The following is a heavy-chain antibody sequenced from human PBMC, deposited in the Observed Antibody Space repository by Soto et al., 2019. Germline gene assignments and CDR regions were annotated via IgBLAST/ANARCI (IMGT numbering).Heavy chain of an antibody. CDR1: GFTFSSYA. CDR2: ISGSGGST. CDR3: AQDLVRELGWGMDV. Sequence: GGSLRLSCAASGFTFSSYAMSWVRQAPGKGLEWVSAISGSGGSTYYADSVKGRFTISRDNSKNTLYLQMNSLRAEDTAVYYCAQDLVRELGWGMDVWGQGTTVTVSS. J-gene: IGHJ6*02. D-gene: IGHD3-10*01. V-gene: IGHV3-23*01.